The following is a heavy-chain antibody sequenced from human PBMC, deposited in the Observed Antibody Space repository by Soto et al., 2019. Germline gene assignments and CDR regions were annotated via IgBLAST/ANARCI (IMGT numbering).Heavy chain of an antibody. CDR3: ARASITSPVEYYFDY. V-gene: IGHV4-30-2*01. J-gene: IGHJ4*02. D-gene: IGHD3-10*01. Sequence: LSLTCAVSGGSISSGGYSWSWIRQPPGKGLEWIGYIYHSGSTYYNPSLKSRVTISVDRSKNQFSLKLSSVTAADTAVYYCARASITSPVEYYFDYRGQRTLVTVSS. CDR2: IYHSGST. CDR1: GGSISSGGYS.